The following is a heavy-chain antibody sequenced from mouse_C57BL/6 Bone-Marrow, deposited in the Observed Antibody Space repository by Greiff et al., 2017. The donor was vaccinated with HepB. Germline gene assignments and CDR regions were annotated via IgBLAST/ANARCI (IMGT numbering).Heavy chain of an antibody. CDR3: ARFDYDDY. CDR1: GYTFTRYW. V-gene: IGHV1-55*01. D-gene: IGHD2-4*01. J-gene: IGHJ2*01. Sequence: VQLQQPGAELVKPGASVKMSCNASGYTFTRYWVTWVKQLPLQVLEWIGDIYPGSGSTNYNEKFKSKATLTVDTSSSTAYMQLSSLTSEDSAVYYCARFDYDDYWGQGTTLTVSS. CDR2: IYPGSGST.